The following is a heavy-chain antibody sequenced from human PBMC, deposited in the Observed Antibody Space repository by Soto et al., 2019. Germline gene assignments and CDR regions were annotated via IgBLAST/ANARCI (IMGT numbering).Heavy chain of an antibody. Sequence: GESLKISCKGPGYSFTSYWIGWVRQMPGKGLEWMGIIYPGDSDTRHSPSFQGPVTISADKSINTAYLQSTSLKASDSAMYYCSRGSRGFYDFWGQGTLVTVSS. D-gene: IGHD3-16*01. CDR2: IYPGDSDT. J-gene: IGHJ4*01. CDR1: GYSFTSYW. V-gene: IGHV5-51*01. CDR3: SRGSRGFYDF.